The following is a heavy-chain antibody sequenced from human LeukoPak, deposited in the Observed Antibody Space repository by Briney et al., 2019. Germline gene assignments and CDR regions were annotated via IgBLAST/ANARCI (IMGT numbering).Heavy chain of an antibody. Sequence: GESLRLSCEAYGFTFSSYAMSWDRQAPGEGLEWVSAISGSGGRTYYADAVKGRFTISRDNSKNTLYLQMNSLRAEDTAVYYCAKDPGMDCSGGSCYIEGAYFDYWGQGTLVTVSS. CDR1: GFTFSSYA. CDR2: ISGSGGRT. J-gene: IGHJ4*02. D-gene: IGHD2-15*01. CDR3: AKDPGMDCSGGSCYIEGAYFDY. V-gene: IGHV3-23*01.